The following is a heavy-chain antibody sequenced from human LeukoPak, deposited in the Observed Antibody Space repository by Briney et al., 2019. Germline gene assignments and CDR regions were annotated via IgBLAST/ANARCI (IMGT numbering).Heavy chain of an antibody. CDR2: INHSGST. CDR1: GGSISSYY. CDR3: VRLDYSNFFDY. Sequence: SETLSLTCTVSGGSISSYYWSWIRQPPGKGLEWIGEINHSGSTNYNPSLKSRVTMSVDTSKNQFSLKLSSVTAADTAVYYCVRLDYSNFFDYWGQGNLATVSS. D-gene: IGHD4-11*01. J-gene: IGHJ4*02. V-gene: IGHV4-34*01.